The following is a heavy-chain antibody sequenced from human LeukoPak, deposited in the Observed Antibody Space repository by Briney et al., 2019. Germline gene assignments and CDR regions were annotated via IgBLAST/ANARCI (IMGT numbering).Heavy chain of an antibody. CDR3: AKANKYYYDSSGYYRGSNYYYYYMDV. J-gene: IGHJ6*03. CDR1: GFTFSSYA. CDR2: ISGSGGST. Sequence: PGGSLRLSCAASGFTFSSYAMSWVRQAPGKGLEWVSAISGSGGSTYYADSVKGRFTISRDNSKNTLYLQMNSLRAEDTAVYYCAKANKYYYDSSGYYRGSNYYYYYMDVWGKGTTVTVSS. D-gene: IGHD3-22*01. V-gene: IGHV3-23*01.